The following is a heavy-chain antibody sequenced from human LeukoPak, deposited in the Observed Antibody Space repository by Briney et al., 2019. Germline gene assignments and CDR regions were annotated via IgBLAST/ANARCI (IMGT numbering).Heavy chain of an antibody. CDR3: ARLHWESGGIYFYYYMGV. CDR1: GYTFASYD. D-gene: IGHD3-16*01. CDR2: MNPNNGNT. J-gene: IGHJ6*03. Sequence: ASVKVSCKASGYTFASYDINWVRQAPGQGLGWMASMNPNNGNTAYARKFQGRVTMTRDTSIGTAYLELSALRSEDTAVYYCARLHWESGGIYFYYYMGVWGKGTTVTVSS. V-gene: IGHV1-8*01.